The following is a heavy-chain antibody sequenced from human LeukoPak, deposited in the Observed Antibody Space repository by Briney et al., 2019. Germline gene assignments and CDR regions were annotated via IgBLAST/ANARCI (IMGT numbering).Heavy chain of an antibody. V-gene: IGHV3-74*01. Sequence: GGSLRLSCAASGFTFSSYSMNWVRQAPGKGLVWFSPINSDGSSTSYADSVKGRFPISRDSAKNTLYLQMNSLRAEDTAVYYCARGGVYSSGLFDYWGQGTLVTVSS. CDR3: ARGGVYSSGLFDY. CDR2: INSDGSST. D-gene: IGHD6-19*01. CDR1: GFTFSSYS. J-gene: IGHJ4*02.